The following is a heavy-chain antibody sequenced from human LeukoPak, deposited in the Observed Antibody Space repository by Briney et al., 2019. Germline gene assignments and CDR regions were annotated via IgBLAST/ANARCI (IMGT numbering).Heavy chain of an antibody. D-gene: IGHD6-19*01. CDR1: GGSISSYY. CDR2: IYYSGST. J-gene: IGHJ3*02. Sequence: PSETLSLTCTVSGGSISSYYWSGIRQPPGKGLEWIGYIYYSGSTNYNPSLKSRVTISVDTSKNQFSLKLSSVTAADTAVYYCARPSSGGGAFDIWGQGTMVTVSS. V-gene: IGHV4-59*08. CDR3: ARPSSGGGAFDI.